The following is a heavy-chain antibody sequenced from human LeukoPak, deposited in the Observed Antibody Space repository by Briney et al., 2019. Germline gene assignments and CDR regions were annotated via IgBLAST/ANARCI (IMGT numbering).Heavy chain of an antibody. J-gene: IGHJ5*02. V-gene: IGHV4-4*07. CDR2: IYTSGTI. CDR3: ARDSGTTGEVKFDP. CDR1: GGSISSYY. D-gene: IGHD3-10*01. Sequence: SETLSLTCTVSGGSISSYYWSWIRQPAGTALEWIGRIYTSGTITYNPSLKSRATISVDTSKNQFSLKLSSVTAADTAVYYCARDSGTTGEVKFDPWGQGNLVTVSS.